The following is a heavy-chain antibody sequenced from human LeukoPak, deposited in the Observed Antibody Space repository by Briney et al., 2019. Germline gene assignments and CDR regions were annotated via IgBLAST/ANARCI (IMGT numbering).Heavy chain of an antibody. CDR2: ISYDGPNK. V-gene: IGHV3-30*18. CDR3: AEEKLPSGYSFLTDY. D-gene: IGHD5-18*01. J-gene: IGHJ4*02. Sequence: GGSPRLSCAASGFTFNSYGMHWVRQAPGKGLEWVAVISYDGPNKYYADSVKGRFTISGDDSKSTLYLQMNSLRPEDTAVYYCAEEKLPSGYSFLTDYWGQGTLVTVSS. CDR1: GFTFNSYG.